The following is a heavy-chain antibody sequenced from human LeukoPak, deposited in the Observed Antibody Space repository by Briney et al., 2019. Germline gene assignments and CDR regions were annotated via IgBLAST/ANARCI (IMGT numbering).Heavy chain of an antibody. CDR3: ASAQNSCWYGFYFDY. V-gene: IGHV4-39*01. J-gene: IGHJ4*02. CDR1: GGSISSSSYY. CDR2: IYYSGST. D-gene: IGHD6-19*01. Sequence: SETLSLTCTVSGGSISSSSYYWGWIRQPPGKGLEWIGSIYYSGSTYYNPSLKSRVTISVDTSKNQFSLKLSSVTAADTAVYYCASAQNSCWYGFYFDYWGQGTLVTVSS.